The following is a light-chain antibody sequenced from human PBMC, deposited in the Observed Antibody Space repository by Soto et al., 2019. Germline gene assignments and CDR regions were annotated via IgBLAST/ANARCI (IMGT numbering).Light chain of an antibody. Sequence: QSALAQPASVSGSPGQSIAISCTGTSSDVGGYNYVSWYQQHPGKAPKLLISEVSIRPSGVSDRFSGSKSGNTASLTISGLQTEDEADYYCRSFTSAYTFVFGSGTKVTVL. J-gene: IGLJ1*01. CDR3: RSFTSAYTFV. V-gene: IGLV2-14*01. CDR2: EVS. CDR1: SSDVGGYNY.